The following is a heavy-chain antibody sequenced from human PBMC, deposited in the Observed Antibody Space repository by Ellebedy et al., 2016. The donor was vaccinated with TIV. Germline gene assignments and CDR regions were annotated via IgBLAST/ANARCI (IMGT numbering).Heavy chain of an antibody. D-gene: IGHD5-18*01. CDR3: ARDVPADAATLPDY. Sequence: AASVNVSCKVSVYPFPNYRVSWVRQAPGRGLAWVGWISAYKGNTKDGQKFQGRISLTTDTSMGTAYMELKSLRSDDTGIYFCARDVPADAATLPDYWGQGTRVTVSS. CDR1: VYPFPNYR. V-gene: IGHV1-18*04. CDR2: ISAYKGNT. J-gene: IGHJ4*02.